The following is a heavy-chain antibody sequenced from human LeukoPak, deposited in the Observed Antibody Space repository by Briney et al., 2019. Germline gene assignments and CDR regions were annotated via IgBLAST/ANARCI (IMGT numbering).Heavy chain of an antibody. CDR2: IKPNNGDT. D-gene: IGHD3-22*01. Sequence: ASVKVSCKASGYTFTGYYIHWVRQAPGQGLEWMGWIKPNNGDTKYPETFQGRVALTRDTSISTAYMELSGLRSDDTAVYYCAREDYYDPYYFDYWGQGTLVTVSS. CDR3: AREDYYDPYYFDY. V-gene: IGHV1-2*02. J-gene: IGHJ4*02. CDR1: GYTFTGYY.